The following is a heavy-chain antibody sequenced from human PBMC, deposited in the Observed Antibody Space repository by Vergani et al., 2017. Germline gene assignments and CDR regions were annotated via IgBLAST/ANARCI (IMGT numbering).Heavy chain of an antibody. CDR3: ARGPGGHYYMDV. Sequence: QLQLQESGPGLVKPSETLSLTCTVSGGSISSSSYYWGWLRQPPGKGLEWIGSIYYSGSTYYNPSLKSRVTISVDTSKNQFSLKLSSVTAADTAVYYCARGPGGHYYMDVWGKGTTVTVSS. CDR2: IYYSGST. D-gene: IGHD3-16*01. J-gene: IGHJ6*03. CDR1: GGSISSSSYY. V-gene: IGHV4-39*07.